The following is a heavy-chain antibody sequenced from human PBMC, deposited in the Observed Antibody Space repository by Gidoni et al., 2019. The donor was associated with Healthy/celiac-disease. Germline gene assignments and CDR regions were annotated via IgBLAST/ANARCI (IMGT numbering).Heavy chain of an antibody. CDR3: AKDSGSYSSKLFDY. V-gene: IGHV3-30*18. Sequence: SYGMHWVRQAPGKGLEWVAVISYDGSNKYYADSVKGRFTISRDNSKNTLYLKMNSLRAEDTAVYYCAKDSGSYSSKLFDYWGQGTLVTVSS. CDR2: ISYDGSNK. D-gene: IGHD6-13*01. J-gene: IGHJ4*02. CDR1: SYG.